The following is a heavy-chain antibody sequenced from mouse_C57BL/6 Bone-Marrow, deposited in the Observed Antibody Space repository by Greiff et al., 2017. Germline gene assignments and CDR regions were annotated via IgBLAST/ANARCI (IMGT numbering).Heavy chain of an antibody. Sequence: EVQRVESGGGLVQSGRSLRLSCATSGFTFSDFYMEWVRQAPGKGLEWIAASRNKANDYTTEYSASVKGRFIVSRDTSQSILYLQMNALRAEDTAIYYCARDAGGYAWFAYWGQGTLVTVAA. J-gene: IGHJ3*01. CDR1: GFTFSDFY. D-gene: IGHD2-2*01. CDR2: SRNKANDYTT. V-gene: IGHV7-1*01. CDR3: ARDAGGYAWFAY.